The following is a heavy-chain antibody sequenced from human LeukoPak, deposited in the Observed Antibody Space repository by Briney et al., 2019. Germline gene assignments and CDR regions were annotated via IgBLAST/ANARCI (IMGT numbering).Heavy chain of an antibody. V-gene: IGHV4-34*01. J-gene: IGHJ1*01. CDR1: GGSFSGYY. CDR2: INHSGST. Sequence: PSETLSLTCAFYGGSFSGYYWSWIRQPPGKGLEWIGEINHSGSTNYNPSLKSRVTISVDTSKNQFSLKLSSVTAADTAVYYCARVGIAAAGTRRRYFQHWGQGTLVTVSS. CDR3: ARVGIAAAGTRRRYFQH. D-gene: IGHD6-13*01.